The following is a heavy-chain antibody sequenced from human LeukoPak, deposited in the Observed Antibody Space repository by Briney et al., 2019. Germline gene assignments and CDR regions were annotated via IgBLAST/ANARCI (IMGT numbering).Heavy chain of an antibody. V-gene: IGHV3-7*01. J-gene: IGHJ4*02. CDR2: IKEDGSEK. CDR1: GFSFSSYW. CDR3: TRVIVAVPGYFDYFDF. Sequence: GGALRLSCAASGFSFSSYWMSWVRQAPGKGLEWGANIKEDGSEKNYVDSVKGRLTISRDNAKNSLYLQMNTLRAEDTAVYYCTRVIVAVPGYFDYFDFWGQGVLVTVSS. D-gene: IGHD6-19*01.